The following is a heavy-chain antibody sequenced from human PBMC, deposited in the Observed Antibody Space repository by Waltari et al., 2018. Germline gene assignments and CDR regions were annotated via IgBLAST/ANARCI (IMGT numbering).Heavy chain of an antibody. CDR1: RFTFSSYG. V-gene: IGHV3-48*04. CDR2: ISGDTSTI. D-gene: IGHD1-26*01. J-gene: IGHJ3*02. Sequence: EVQLVESGGGLEQPGGSLRLSCAASRFTFSSYGLTVVRQAPGKGLEWVSYISGDTSTIYYADSVKGRFTISRDNAKNSLSLQMNSLRAEDTAVYYCARGGRYSGAFDIWGQGTMVTVSS. CDR3: ARGGRYSGAFDI.